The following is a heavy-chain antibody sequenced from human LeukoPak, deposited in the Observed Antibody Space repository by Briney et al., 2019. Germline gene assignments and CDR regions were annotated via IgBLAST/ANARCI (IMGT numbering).Heavy chain of an antibody. V-gene: IGHV1-69*05. CDR3: ASAPAASPTYYYYYYMDV. D-gene: IGHD2-2*01. CDR1: GGTFSSYA. J-gene: IGHJ6*03. CDR2: IIPIFGTA. Sequence: SVKVSCKASGGTFSSYAISWVRQAPGQGLEWMGGIIPIFGTANYAQEFQGRVTITTDESTSTAYMELSSLRSEDTAVYYCASAPAASPTYYYYYYMDVWGKGTTVTVSS.